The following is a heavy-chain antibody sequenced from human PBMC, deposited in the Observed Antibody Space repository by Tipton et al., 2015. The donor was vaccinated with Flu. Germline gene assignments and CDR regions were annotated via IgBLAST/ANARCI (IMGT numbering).Heavy chain of an antibody. CDR3: ARGVNHAFDF. J-gene: IGHJ4*02. D-gene: IGHD1-14*01. Sequence: TLSLTCAVSGGSISGGAFSRSWIRQPPGKGLEWIGNIYDSGITYYNPSLKSRVTMSLDRSKNQFSLWLGSVTAADTAVYYCARGVNHAFDFWGQGTLVTVSS. CDR1: GGSISGGAFS. CDR2: IYDSGIT. V-gene: IGHV4-30-2*01.